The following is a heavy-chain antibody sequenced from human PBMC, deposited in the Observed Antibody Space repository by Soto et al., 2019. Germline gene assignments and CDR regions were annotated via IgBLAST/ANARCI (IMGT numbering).Heavy chain of an antibody. D-gene: IGHD3-10*01. V-gene: IGHV3-48*01. CDR3: TRDGDSEYMDV. Sequence: GGSLRLSCAASGFTFSSYSMNWVRQAPGRGLEWVSYFSSSGSTIYYADSVKGRFTISRDNAKNSLSLQMNSLRAEDTAVYYCTRDGDSEYMDVWGKGTTVTVSS. CDR1: GFTFSSYS. CDR2: FSSSGSTI. J-gene: IGHJ6*03.